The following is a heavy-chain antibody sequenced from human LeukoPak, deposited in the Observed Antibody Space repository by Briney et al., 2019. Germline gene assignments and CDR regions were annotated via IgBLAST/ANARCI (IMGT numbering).Heavy chain of an antibody. Sequence: SETLSLTCTVSGGSISGGSYYWSWVRQPPGKGLEWIGYIYYSGSTKYNLSLKSRVTISVDTSKNQLSLKLSSVTAADTAVYYCARGEYGLFDYWGQGTLVTVSS. CDR2: IYYSGST. V-gene: IGHV4-61*01. J-gene: IGHJ4*02. CDR1: GGSISGGSYY. D-gene: IGHD2/OR15-2a*01. CDR3: ARGEYGLFDY.